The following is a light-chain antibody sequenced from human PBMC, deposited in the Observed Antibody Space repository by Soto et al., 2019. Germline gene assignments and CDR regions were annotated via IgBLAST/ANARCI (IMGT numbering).Light chain of an antibody. Sequence: QSVLTHPVSVSGAHGQASPILHTGTSSDVGGYNYVSWYQHHPGKAPKLLIYDVSNRPSGISNRFSGCKSDNTASLTISGLQPEDEADYYCSSYTTSNTRQIVFGTGTKVTVL. CDR1: SSDVGGYNY. CDR3: SSYTTSNTRQIV. V-gene: IGLV2-14*03. J-gene: IGLJ1*01. CDR2: DVS.